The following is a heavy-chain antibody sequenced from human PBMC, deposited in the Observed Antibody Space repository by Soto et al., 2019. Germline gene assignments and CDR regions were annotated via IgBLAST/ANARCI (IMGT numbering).Heavy chain of an antibody. CDR2: INHSGST. CDR1: GGSFSGYY. D-gene: IGHD2-2*01. Sequence: QVQLQQWGAGLLKPSETLSLTCAVYGGSFSGYYWSWIRQPPGKGLEWNVEINHSGSTNYNPSLNSRVTISVDTSKNQFSLKLRSVNATDTAVYYWARDVVPAARPYYYMDVWGKGTTVTVSS. V-gene: IGHV4-34*01. J-gene: IGHJ6*03. CDR3: ARDVVPAARPYYYMDV.